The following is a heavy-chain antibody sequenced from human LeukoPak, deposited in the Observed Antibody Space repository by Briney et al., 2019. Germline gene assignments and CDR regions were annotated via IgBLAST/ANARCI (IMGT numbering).Heavy chain of an antibody. J-gene: IGHJ4*02. CDR2: FYHSGST. CDR1: GYSISSDSF. D-gene: IGHD1-26*01. CDR3: ARHISGSYQPESIDY. V-gene: IGHV4-38-2*02. Sequence: SETLSLTCTVSGYSISSDSFWGWIRQPPEKGLEWIVGFYHSGSTYYNPSLKSRVTISLDTSKNQFSLKLSSVTAADTAVYYCARHISGSYQPESIDYWGQGTLVTVSS.